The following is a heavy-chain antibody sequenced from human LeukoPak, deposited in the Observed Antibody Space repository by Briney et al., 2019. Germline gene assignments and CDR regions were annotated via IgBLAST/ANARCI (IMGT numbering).Heavy chain of an antibody. CDR3: ARGSYDSSDFEYFQH. CDR2: INPDSGDT. V-gene: IGHV1-2*02. J-gene: IGHJ1*01. D-gene: IGHD3-22*01. CDR1: GYTFTAYY. Sequence: GASVKVSCKASGYTFTAYYMHWVRQAPGQGLEWMGWINPDSGDTNYAQRFQGRATMTRDTSISTAYMEKRRLTSDDTAVYYCARGSYDSSDFEYFQHWGQGTLVTVSS.